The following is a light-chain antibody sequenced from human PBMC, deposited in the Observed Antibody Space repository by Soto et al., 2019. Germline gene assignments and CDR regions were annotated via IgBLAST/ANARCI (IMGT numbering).Light chain of an antibody. CDR2: GNS. CDR3: QSYDSSLSGSGV. CDR1: SSNIGAGYD. V-gene: IGLV1-40*01. J-gene: IGLJ2*01. Sequence: QSVLTQPPSVSGAPGQRVTISCTGSSSNIGAGYDVHWYQQLPGTAPKLLIYGNSNRPSGVPDRFSGSKSGTSASLAITGLQAEVEADYYCQSYDSSLSGSGVFGGGTKVPVL.